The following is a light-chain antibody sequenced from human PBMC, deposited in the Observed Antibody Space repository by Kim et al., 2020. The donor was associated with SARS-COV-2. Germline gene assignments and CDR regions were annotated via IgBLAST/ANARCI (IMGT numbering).Light chain of an antibody. CDR1: ISDIVTYTY. V-gene: IGLV2-14*03. Sequence: QSITISFTGAISDIVTYTYVSWYQQHPDKAPKLIIYDVTKRPSGISDRFSGSKSGNTASLTISGLQAEDEADYHCSSYSSSTTPWVFGGGTQLTVL. J-gene: IGLJ3*02. CDR2: DVT. CDR3: SSYSSSTTPWV.